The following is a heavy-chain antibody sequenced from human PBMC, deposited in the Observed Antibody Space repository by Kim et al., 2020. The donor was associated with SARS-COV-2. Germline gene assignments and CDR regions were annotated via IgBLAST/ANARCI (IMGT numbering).Heavy chain of an antibody. V-gene: IGHV3-7*03. CDR3: ARDSDWSFDY. D-gene: IGHD3-9*01. J-gene: IGHJ4*02. Sequence: REINYVESRKGRFTVSRDNAKNSLYLQMNSLRVDDTAVYYCARDSDWSFDYWGQGTLVTVSS. CDR2: REI.